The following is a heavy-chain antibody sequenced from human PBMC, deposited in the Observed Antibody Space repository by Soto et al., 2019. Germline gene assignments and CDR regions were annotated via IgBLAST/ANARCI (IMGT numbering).Heavy chain of an antibody. CDR3: ARGYSSSTHYYYYYMDV. D-gene: IGHD6-13*01. J-gene: IGHJ6*03. CDR1: GGSISSYY. CDR2: IYYSGST. V-gene: IGHV4-59*01. Sequence: QVQLQESGPGLVKPSETLSLTCTVSGGSISSYYWSWIRQPPGKGLEWIGYIYYSGSTNYNPSLKRRVTISVETSKNQFSLKLSSVTAADTAVYYCARGYSSSTHYYYYYMDVWGKGTTVTVSS.